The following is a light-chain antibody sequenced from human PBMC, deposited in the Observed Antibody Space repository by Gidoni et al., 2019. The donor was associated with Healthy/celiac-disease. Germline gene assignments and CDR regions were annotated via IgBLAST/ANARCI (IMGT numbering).Light chain of an antibody. CDR1: RSDVGGYNY. CDR3: SSYTISSTPYVV. Sequence: QSALTQPATVSGSPGQSITISCTGTRSDVGGYNYVSWYHQPPGTAPKLMIYDVSHRPSGVPKRCSGSKSVNTASLTISGLQAEDEADYYCSSYTISSTPYVVFGGGTTLTVL. CDR2: DVS. V-gene: IGLV2-14*03. J-gene: IGLJ2*01.